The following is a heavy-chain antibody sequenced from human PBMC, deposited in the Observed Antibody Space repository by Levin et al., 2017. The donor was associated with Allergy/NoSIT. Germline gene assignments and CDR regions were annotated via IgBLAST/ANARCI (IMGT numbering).Heavy chain of an antibody. Sequence: GGSLGLSCAASGFTFSDSDSNYGMHWVRQAPGKGLEWVAVISYDGSLRYYADSVKGRFTISKDNSKNTLYLQMNSLRAEDTAVYYCAKYTANYGYDWGQGTLVTVS. V-gene: IGHV3-30*18. CDR3: AKYTANYGYD. CDR2: ISYDGSLR. J-gene: IGHJ4*02. CDR1: GFTFSDSDSNYG. D-gene: IGHD5-18*01.